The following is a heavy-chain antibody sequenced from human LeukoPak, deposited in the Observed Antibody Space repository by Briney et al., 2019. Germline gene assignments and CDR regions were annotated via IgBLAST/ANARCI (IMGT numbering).Heavy chain of an antibody. CDR2: ISGSGGST. V-gene: IGHV3-23*01. Sequence: GGSLRLSCAASGFTFSSYAMSWFRQAPGKGLEWVSAISGSGGSTYYADSVKGRFTISRDNSKNTLYLQMNSLRAEDTAVYYCAKDQSIVGATTDYWGQGTLVTVSS. CDR1: GFTFSSYA. J-gene: IGHJ4*02. CDR3: AKDQSIVGATTDY. D-gene: IGHD1-26*01.